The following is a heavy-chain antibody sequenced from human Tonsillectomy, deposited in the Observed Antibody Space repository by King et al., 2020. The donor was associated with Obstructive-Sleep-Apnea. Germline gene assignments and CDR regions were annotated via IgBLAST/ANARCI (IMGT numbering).Heavy chain of an antibody. J-gene: IGHJ4*02. V-gene: IGHV5-51*01. CDR3: ARSTHLRRSSDY. CDR1: GFSFTTYW. D-gene: IGHD6-13*01. Sequence: QLVQSGAEVKKPGESLKISCKGSGFSFTTYWIGWVRQMPGKGLEWMGIIYLGDSETRYSPSFQGQVTISVDKSTSAASLQWSSLKASDTAMYYCARSTHLRRSSDYWGQGTLVTVSS. CDR2: IYLGDSET.